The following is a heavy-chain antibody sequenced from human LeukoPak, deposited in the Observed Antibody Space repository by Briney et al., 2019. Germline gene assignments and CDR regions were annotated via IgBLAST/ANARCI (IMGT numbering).Heavy chain of an antibody. V-gene: IGHV3-48*02. CDR3: AAGKRYAFDY. D-gene: IGHD3-9*01. CDR2: IRTTAEGAKYA. J-gene: IGHJ4*02. CDR1: GFSFTDYP. Sequence: GGSLRLSCATSGFSFTDYPMNWVRQAPGKGLEWISNIRTTAEGAKYAYYADSVKGRVTISRDDGKNTLYLHMNSLRDDDTAVYYCAAGKRYAFDYWGQGILVTVSS.